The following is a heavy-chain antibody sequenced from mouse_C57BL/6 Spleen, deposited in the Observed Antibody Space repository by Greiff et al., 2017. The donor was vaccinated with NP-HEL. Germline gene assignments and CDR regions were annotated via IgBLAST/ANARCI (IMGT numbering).Heavy chain of an antibody. J-gene: IGHJ2*01. Sequence: QVTLKVCGPGILQSSQTLSLTCSFSGFSLSTSGMGVSWIRQPSGKGLEWLAHIYWDDDKRYNPSLKSRLTISKDTSRNQVFLKITSVDTADTATYYCARRGGLLRDYFDYWGQGTTLTVSS. CDR3: ARRGGLLRDYFDY. CDR2: IYWDDDK. V-gene: IGHV8-12*01. CDR1: GFSLSTSGMG. D-gene: IGHD2-3*01.